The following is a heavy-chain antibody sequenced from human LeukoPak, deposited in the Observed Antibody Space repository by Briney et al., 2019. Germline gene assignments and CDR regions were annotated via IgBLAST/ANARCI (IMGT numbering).Heavy chain of an antibody. CDR2: AYYSGHT. CDR3: ARVREGLDTAMVREYYFGY. J-gene: IGHJ4*02. Sequence: PSETLSLTCTVSGGSISDNYWSWIRQPPGKGLEWIGYAYYSGHTNYNSSLKSRVTMSLDTSKSQFSLRLSSVTAADTAVYYCARVREGLDTAMVREYYFGYWGQGTLVTVSS. V-gene: IGHV4-59*08. CDR1: GGSISDNY. D-gene: IGHD5-18*01.